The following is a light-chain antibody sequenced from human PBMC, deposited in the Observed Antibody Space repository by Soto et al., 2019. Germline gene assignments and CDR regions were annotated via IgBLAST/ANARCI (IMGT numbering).Light chain of an antibody. V-gene: IGKV1-33*01. CDR3: QHFDSLPLS. CDR2: DVS. J-gene: IGKJ3*01. Sequence: DIQMTQSPSSLSASVGDRVTITCQASQDISTYLNWYQHKPGKAPKLLIYDVSNLETGVPSRFSGIGSRTDFTLTISSLQPEDIGTYFCQHFDSLPLSFGPGTTV. CDR1: QDISTY.